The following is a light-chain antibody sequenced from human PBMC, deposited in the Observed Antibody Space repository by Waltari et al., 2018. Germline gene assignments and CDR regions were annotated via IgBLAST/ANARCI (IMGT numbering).Light chain of an antibody. CDR1: SSNIGAGYD. V-gene: IGLV1-40*01. Sequence: QSVLTQPPSVSGAPGQRVTISCTGSSSNIGAGYDVHWYQQLPGRAPKLLIFDYTNRPSGAPDRFSGSKSGSSASLAITGLQPEDEADYYCQSYDSSLSGSRDVIFGGGTKLTVL. CDR3: QSYDSSLSGSRDVI. CDR2: DYT. J-gene: IGLJ2*01.